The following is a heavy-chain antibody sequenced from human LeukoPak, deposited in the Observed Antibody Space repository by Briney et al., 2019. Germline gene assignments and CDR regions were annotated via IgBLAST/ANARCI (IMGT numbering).Heavy chain of an antibody. CDR3: ARGGPAAGRFDY. J-gene: IGHJ4*02. CDR1: GFTFGSYA. CDR2: ISYDGSNK. V-gene: IGHV3-30*14. Sequence: GGSLRLSCAASGFTFGSYAMHWVRQAPGKGLEWVAVISYDGSNKYYADSVEGRFTISRDNSKNTLYLQMNSLRAEDTAVYYCARGGPAAGRFDYWGQGTLVTVSS. D-gene: IGHD6-13*01.